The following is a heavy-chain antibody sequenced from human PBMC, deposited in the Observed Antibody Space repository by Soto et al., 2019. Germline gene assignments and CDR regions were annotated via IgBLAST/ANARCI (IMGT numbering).Heavy chain of an antibody. CDR2: INGGGSA. J-gene: IGHJ4*02. CDR1: GLSFSCYS. D-gene: IGHD6-13*01. Sequence: SETLSLTCAVHGLSFSCYSLTWIRQYPGKGLEWIGQINGGGSANYHPSLKSRVTISVGTSNNEIFLDLRSVTAADTAVYYCTPHEGGAAADRPLDYWGRGILVTVSS. V-gene: IGHV4-34*01. CDR3: TPHEGGAAADRPLDY.